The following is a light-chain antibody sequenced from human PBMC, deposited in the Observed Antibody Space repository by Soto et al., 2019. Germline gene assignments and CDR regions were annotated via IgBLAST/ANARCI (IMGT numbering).Light chain of an antibody. Sequence: EIVMTQSPATLSVSPGERATFSCRAIRTLRRTYIAWYQQKPGQAPRVLIYGASKRATGIPDRFSGSGSGTDFSLTISRLEPEDFAVYYCHQYDNAPQTYGQGTKVDIK. CDR2: GAS. V-gene: IGKV3-20*01. J-gene: IGKJ2*01. CDR3: HQYDNAPQT. CDR1: RTLRRTY.